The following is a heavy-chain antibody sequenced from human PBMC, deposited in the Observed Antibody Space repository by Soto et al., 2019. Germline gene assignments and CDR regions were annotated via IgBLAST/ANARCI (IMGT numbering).Heavy chain of an antibody. CDR2: ISYDGSNK. CDR1: GFTFSSYG. Sequence: SGGSLRLSCAASGFTFSSYGMHWVRQAPGKGLEWVAVISYDGSNKYYADSVKGRFTISRDNSKNTLYLQMNSLRAEDTAVYYCAKDVGRQLWQNYYYGMDVWGQGTTVTVSS. D-gene: IGHD5-18*01. CDR3: AKDVGRQLWQNYYYGMDV. J-gene: IGHJ6*02. V-gene: IGHV3-30*18.